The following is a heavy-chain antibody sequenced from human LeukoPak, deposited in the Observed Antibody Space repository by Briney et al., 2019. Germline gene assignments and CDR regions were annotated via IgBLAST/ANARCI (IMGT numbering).Heavy chain of an antibody. J-gene: IGHJ4*02. CDR1: GFAFSTYD. D-gene: IGHD3-10*01. CDR3: ARGGVYSSPDY. Sequence: GGSLRLSCAASGFAFSTYDMHWVRQPTGKGLEWVSSIGTAGDTYYAASVKGRFTISREDAKNSLYLQLNSLTAGDTAVYYCARGGVYSSPDYWGQGTLVTVSS. V-gene: IGHV3-13*04. CDR2: IGTAGDT.